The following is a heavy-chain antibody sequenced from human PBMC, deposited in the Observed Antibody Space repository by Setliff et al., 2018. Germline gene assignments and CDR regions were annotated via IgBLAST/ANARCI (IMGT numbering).Heavy chain of an antibody. V-gene: IGHV1-46*01. CDR1: GGTFSSYA. D-gene: IGHD3-9*01. Sequence: ASVKVSCKASGGTFSSYAISWVRQAPGQGLEWMGTINPSSGRTSYAQKFQGRVTMTRDTSTSTVYMELSSLRSEDTAVYYCASNYDIHLYNWFDPWGQGTLVTVSS. CDR3: ASNYDIHLYNWFDP. CDR2: INPSSGRT. J-gene: IGHJ5*02.